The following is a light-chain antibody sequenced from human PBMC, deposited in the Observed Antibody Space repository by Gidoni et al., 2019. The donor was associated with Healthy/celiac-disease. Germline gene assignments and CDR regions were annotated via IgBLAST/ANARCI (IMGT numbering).Light chain of an antibody. CDR1: QSVLYSSNNKHY. CDR2: WAS. V-gene: IGKV4-1*01. CDR3: QQYYSTVIT. Sequence: DIVMTQYPDCMAVSLGERATINCKSSQSVLYSSNNKHYLAWYQQKPGQPPKLLIYWASTRESGVPDRFSGSGSGTDFTLTISSLQAEDVAVYYCQQYYSTVITFGQGTRLEIK. J-gene: IGKJ5*01.